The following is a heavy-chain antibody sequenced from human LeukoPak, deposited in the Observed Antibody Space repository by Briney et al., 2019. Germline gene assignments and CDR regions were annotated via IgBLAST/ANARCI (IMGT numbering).Heavy chain of an antibody. V-gene: IGHV4-4*09. CDR1: GGSIGNYY. J-gene: IGHJ4*02. D-gene: IGHD6-19*01. CDR3: VRGFSGLFYFFGH. Sequence: SETLSLTCNVSGGSIGNYYWTWIRQSPGKGLEWIGYIYRTGRTDYNASLKSRVSISVDKSENRFSLKLTSMTTADTAVYYCVRGFSGLFYFFGHWGRGALVTVSS. CDR2: IYRTGRT.